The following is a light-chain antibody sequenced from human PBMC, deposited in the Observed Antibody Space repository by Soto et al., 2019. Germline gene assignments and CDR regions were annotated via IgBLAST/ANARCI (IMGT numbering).Light chain of an antibody. J-gene: IGLJ2*01. CDR3: QTGGTGVV. CDR2: VNSDGSH. V-gene: IGLV4-69*01. CDR1: SGHSRYA. Sequence: QSVLTQSPSASASLGASVKLTCTLSSGHSRYAIAWHQQQPEKGPRYLMKVNSDGSHDKGDGIPDRFSGSSSGAERYLTISSLQSEDEADYYCQTGGTGVVFGGGTKLTVL.